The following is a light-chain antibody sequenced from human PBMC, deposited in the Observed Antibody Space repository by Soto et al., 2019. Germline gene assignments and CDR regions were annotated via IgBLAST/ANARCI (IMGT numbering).Light chain of an antibody. CDR3: QQYNNWPPIT. CDR1: QDIKNY. V-gene: IGKV1-33*01. J-gene: IGKJ5*01. Sequence: DIQMTQSPSSLSASVGDRVTITCQASQDIKNYLNWYQQKSGKAPKLLIYDASDLETGVPSRFSGSGSGTDFTFTINSLQPEDIATYYCQQYNNWPPITFGQGTRLES. CDR2: DAS.